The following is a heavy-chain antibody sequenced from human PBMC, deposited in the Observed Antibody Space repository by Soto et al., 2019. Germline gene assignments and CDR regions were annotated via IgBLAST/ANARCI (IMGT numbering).Heavy chain of an antibody. Sequence: QVQLVQSGAEVKKPGSSVKVSCKASGGTFSSYAISWVRQAPGQGLEWMGGIIPIFGTANYAQKFQGRVTITAEKSTSTAYMELSSLRSEDTAVYYCARASPPDATMVRGVIIPPLYYYGMDVWGQGTTVTVSS. J-gene: IGHJ6*02. CDR1: GGTFSSYA. CDR2: IIPIFGTA. CDR3: ARASPPDATMVRGVIIPPLYYYGMDV. V-gene: IGHV1-69*06. D-gene: IGHD3-10*01.